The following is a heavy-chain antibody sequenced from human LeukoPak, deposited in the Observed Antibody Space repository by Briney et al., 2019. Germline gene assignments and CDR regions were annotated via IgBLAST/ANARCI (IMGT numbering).Heavy chain of an antibody. Sequence: SETLSLTCTVSGASISSYYWSWIRQPPGKGLEYIGYIHYSGITNYNPSLKSRVTISVDTSKNQFSLKLSSVTAADTAVYYCARGGQYVQHWGQGTLVTVSS. CDR1: GASISSYY. V-gene: IGHV4-59*12. J-gene: IGHJ1*01. CDR2: IHYSGIT. CDR3: ARGGQYVQH.